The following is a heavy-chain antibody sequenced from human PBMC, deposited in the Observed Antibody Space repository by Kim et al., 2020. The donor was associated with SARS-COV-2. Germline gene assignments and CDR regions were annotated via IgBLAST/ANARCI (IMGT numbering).Heavy chain of an antibody. Sequence: GGSLRLSCAASGFTFSSYEMNWVRQAPGKGLEWVSYISSSGSTIYYADSVKGRFTISRYNAKNSLYLQMNSLRAEDTAVYYCARDRVTIFGVVSRNYFDYWGQGTLVTVSS. V-gene: IGHV3-48*03. CDR2: ISSSGSTI. CDR3: ARDRVTIFGVVSRNYFDY. CDR1: GFTFSSYE. J-gene: IGHJ4*02. D-gene: IGHD3-3*01.